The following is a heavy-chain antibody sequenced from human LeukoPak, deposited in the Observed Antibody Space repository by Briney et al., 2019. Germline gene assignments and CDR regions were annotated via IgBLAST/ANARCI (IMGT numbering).Heavy chain of an antibody. J-gene: IGHJ3*02. D-gene: IGHD3-10*01. V-gene: IGHV4-4*07. CDR1: GGSISNYY. CDR2: MYASGAT. CDR3: ARDQSGSGGHNAFDI. Sequence: SETLSLTCSVSGGSISNYYWNWIRQPAGKGLEWIGRMYASGATRYNPSFQSRVTMSADTSKNQVPLNVTSVTAADTAVYFCARDQSGSGGHNAFDIWGQGTMVTVSS.